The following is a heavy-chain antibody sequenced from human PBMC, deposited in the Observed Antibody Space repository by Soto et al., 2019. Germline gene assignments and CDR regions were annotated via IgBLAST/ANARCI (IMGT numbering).Heavy chain of an antibody. CDR2: IIPIFGTA. CDR3: ARDPDDRDYYYSYGMDV. J-gene: IGHJ6*02. Sequence: QVQLVQSGAEVKKPGSSVKVSCKASGGTFSSYAISWVRQAPGQGLEWMGGIIPIFGTANYAQKFQGRVTITADESTSTAYMELSSLRSEDTAVYYCARDPDDRDYYYSYGMDVWGQGTTVPVSS. CDR1: GGTFSSYA. V-gene: IGHV1-69*01.